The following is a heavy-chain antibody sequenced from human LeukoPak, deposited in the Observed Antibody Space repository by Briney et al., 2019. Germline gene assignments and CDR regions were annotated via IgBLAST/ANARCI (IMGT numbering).Heavy chain of an antibody. J-gene: IGHJ4*02. CDR2: INTGTGNP. Sequence: WASVKVSCKTSGYTFTNYAINWVRQAPGQGLEFMGWINTGTGNPTYAQGFTGRFVFSLDTSVSTAYLQISSLKAEDTAVYYCARARGFWTGSPFDYWGQGTLVTVSS. V-gene: IGHV7-4-1*02. CDR1: GYTFTNYA. CDR3: ARARGFWTGSPFDY. D-gene: IGHD3/OR15-3a*01.